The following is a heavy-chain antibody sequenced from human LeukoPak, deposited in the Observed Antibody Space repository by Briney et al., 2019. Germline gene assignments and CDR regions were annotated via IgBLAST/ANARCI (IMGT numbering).Heavy chain of an antibody. CDR3: ARGGGDRADY. Sequence: GGSLRLSCAASGFTFSTYAMHWVRQAPGKGLEWVSSISSSSSYIYYADSVKGRFTISRDNAKNSLYLQMNSLRAEDTAVYYCARGGGDRADYWGQGTLVTVSS. CDR2: ISSSSSYI. J-gene: IGHJ4*02. V-gene: IGHV3-21*01. CDR1: GFTFSTYA. D-gene: IGHD3-10*01.